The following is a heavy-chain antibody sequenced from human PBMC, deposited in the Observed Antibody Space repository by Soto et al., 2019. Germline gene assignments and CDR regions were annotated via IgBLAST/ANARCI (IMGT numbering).Heavy chain of an antibody. Sequence: LRLSCAASGFTFDDYAMHWVRQAPGKGLEWVSGISWNSGSIGYADSVKGRFTISRDNAKNSLYLQMNSLRAEDTALYYCAKGWYSGSYYFDYWGQGTLVTVSS. J-gene: IGHJ4*02. CDR1: GFTFDDYA. D-gene: IGHD1-26*01. CDR3: AKGWYSGSYYFDY. V-gene: IGHV3-9*01. CDR2: ISWNSGSI.